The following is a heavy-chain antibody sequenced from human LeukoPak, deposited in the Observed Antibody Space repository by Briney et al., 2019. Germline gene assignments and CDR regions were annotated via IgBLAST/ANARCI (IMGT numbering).Heavy chain of an antibody. Sequence: GASVKVSCKASGYTFTSYYMHWVRQAPGQGLEWMGIINPSGGSTNYAQKFQGRVTITADESTSTAYMELSSLRSEDTAVYYCARPLETIFGVDPASMDVWGQGATVTVSS. J-gene: IGHJ6*02. D-gene: IGHD3-3*01. CDR3: ARPLETIFGVDPASMDV. V-gene: IGHV1-46*01. CDR2: INPSGGST. CDR1: GYTFTSYY.